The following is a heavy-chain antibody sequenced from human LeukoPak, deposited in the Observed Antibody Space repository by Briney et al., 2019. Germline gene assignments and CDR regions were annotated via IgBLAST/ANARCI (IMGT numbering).Heavy chain of an antibody. Sequence: GASVKVSCKASGYTFTSYGISWVRQAPGQGLEWMGWISAYNGNTNYAQKLQGRVTMTTDTSTSTAYMELRSLRSDDTAVYYCARVLAGSGYYFSGDYYYGMDVWGQGTTVTVSS. V-gene: IGHV1-18*01. J-gene: IGHJ6*02. CDR1: GYTFTSYG. CDR2: ISAYNGNT. D-gene: IGHD3-22*01. CDR3: ARVLAGSGYYFSGDYYYGMDV.